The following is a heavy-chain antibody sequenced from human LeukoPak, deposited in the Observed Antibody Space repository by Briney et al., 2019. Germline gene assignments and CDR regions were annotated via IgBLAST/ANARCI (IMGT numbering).Heavy chain of an antibody. CDR1: GFTFSDYP. CDR2: TSYSGDRQ. V-gene: IGHV3-30-3*01. CDR3: ARELSLSSDFWIGPFDS. Sequence: PGGSLRLSCSASGFTFSDYPMHWVRQAPGKGLEWVTVTSYSGDRQSYADSVRGRFTISRDNSKNTLLLQMESLRPEDTAVYYCARELSLSSDFWIGPFDSWGQGTLVTVSS. J-gene: IGHJ4*02. D-gene: IGHD3-3*01.